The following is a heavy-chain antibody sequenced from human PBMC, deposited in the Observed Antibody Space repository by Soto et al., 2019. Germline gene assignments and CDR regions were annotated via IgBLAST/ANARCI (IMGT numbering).Heavy chain of an antibody. CDR2: ISGSGGST. D-gene: IGHD3-22*01. CDR3: AKDYYDSSGYSYFDY. Sequence: PGGSLRLSCAASGFTFSNYAMSWVRQPPGKGLEWVSAISGSGGSTYYADSVKGRFTISRDNSKNMLYLQMNSVRAEDTAVYYCAKDYYDSSGYSYFDYWGQGTQLTASS. CDR1: GFTFSNYA. J-gene: IGHJ4*02. V-gene: IGHV3-23*01.